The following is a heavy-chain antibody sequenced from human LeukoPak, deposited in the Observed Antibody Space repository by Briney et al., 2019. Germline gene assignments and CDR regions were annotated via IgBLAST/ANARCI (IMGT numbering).Heavy chain of an antibody. Sequence: SGTLSLTCGVSGGSITITNYWTWVRQPPGKGLEWIGEVNLQGSTNYNPSLMGRVAISVDTSENHISLQLTSVTAADTAAYYCAREGGPYRPLDYSGQGTLVTVSS. CDR2: VNLQGST. CDR1: GGSITITNY. CDR3: AREGGPYRPLDY. V-gene: IGHV4-4*02. J-gene: IGHJ4*02.